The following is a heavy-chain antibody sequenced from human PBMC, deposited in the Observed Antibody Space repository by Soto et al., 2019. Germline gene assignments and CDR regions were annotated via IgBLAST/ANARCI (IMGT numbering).Heavy chain of an antibody. Sequence: GGSLRLSCAGSGFSFSEYWMTWVRQAPGQGLEWVANIKKDGSEKYYVDSVRGRFTISRDNAKNLLFLEMNSLRVEDSAVYYCATRPPRGTYIGVVVYWGQGTQVTVSS. V-gene: IGHV3-7*01. CDR2: IKKDGSEK. D-gene: IGHD3-3*01. CDR1: GFSFSEYW. J-gene: IGHJ4*02. CDR3: ATRPPRGTYIGVVVY.